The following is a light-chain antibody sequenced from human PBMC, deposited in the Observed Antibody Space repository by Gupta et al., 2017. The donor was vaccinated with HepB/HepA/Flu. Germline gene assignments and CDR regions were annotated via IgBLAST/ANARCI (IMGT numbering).Light chain of an antibody. V-gene: IGKV1-39*01. CDR2: AAS. CDR3: QQSYSTPGT. CDR1: QSISSY. J-gene: IGKJ3*01. Sequence: DIQMTQSPSSLSASVGDRVTITCRASQSISSYLNWYQQKPGKAPKVLIYAASSLQSGVPSRFSGNGSGTDFTLTISSLQPEDFATYYCQQSYSTPGTFGPGTKVDIK.